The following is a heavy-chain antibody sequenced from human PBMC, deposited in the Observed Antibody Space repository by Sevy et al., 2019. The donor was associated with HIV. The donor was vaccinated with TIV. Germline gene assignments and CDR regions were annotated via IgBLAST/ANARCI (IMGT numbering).Heavy chain of an antibody. Sequence: GESLKISCAASGFTFSNAWVSWVRQAPGKGLEWVGRIKSITDGGTTDYAAPVKGRFTISRDDSKTTLYLQMNSLKTEDTAVYYCTTTRDYGDYAGGMDVWGQGTTVTVSS. CDR3: TTTRDYGDYAGGMDV. V-gene: IGHV3-15*01. CDR2: IKSITDGGTT. D-gene: IGHD4-17*01. CDR1: GFTFSNAW. J-gene: IGHJ6*02.